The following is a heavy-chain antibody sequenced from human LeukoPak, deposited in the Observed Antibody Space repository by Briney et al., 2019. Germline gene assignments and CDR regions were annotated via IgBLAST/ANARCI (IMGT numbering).Heavy chain of an antibody. V-gene: IGHV4-4*02. CDR2: IYHSGST. Sequence: PSGTLSLTCAVSGGSISSSNWWSWVRQPPGKRLEWIGEIYHSGSTNYNPSLKSRVTISVDKSKNQFSLKLSSVTAADTAVYYCARSTTVVTYYFDYWGQGTLVTVSS. D-gene: IGHD4-23*01. J-gene: IGHJ4*02. CDR1: GGSISSSNW. CDR3: ARSTTVVTYYFDY.